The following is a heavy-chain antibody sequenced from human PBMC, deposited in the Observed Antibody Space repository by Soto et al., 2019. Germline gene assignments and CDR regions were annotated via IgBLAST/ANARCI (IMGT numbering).Heavy chain of an antibody. D-gene: IGHD3-22*01. Sequence: SVKVSCKASGGTFSSYAISWVRQAPGQGLEWMGGIIPIFGTANYAQKFQGRVTITADESTSTAYMELSSLRSEDTAVYYCARDSREYYDSSGYSMPLSFDYWGQGALVTVSS. CDR1: GGTFSSYA. CDR3: ARDSREYYDSSGYSMPLSFDY. J-gene: IGHJ4*02. CDR2: IIPIFGTA. V-gene: IGHV1-69*13.